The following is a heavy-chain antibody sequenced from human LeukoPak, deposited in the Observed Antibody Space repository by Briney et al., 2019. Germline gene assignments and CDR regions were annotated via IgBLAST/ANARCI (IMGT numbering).Heavy chain of an antibody. J-gene: IGHJ5*02. Sequence: SETLSLTCAVYVRSFSCYYWGWIRQPPGKGLEWIGEINHSGSTNYNPSLKSRVTISVDTSKNQFSLKLSSVTAADTAVYYCARSDDIVVVPAPRGNWFDPWGQGTLVTVSS. V-gene: IGHV4-34*01. CDR1: VRSFSCYY. CDR2: INHSGST. D-gene: IGHD2-2*01. CDR3: ARSDDIVVVPAPRGNWFDP.